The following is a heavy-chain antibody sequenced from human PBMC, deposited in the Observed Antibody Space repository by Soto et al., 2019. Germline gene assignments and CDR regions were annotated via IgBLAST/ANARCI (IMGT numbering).Heavy chain of an antibody. D-gene: IGHD3-22*01. CDR2: ISSSSSTI. V-gene: IGHV3-48*01. J-gene: IGHJ6*02. CDR3: AKAMGGYYYDSSGYSSYYGMDV. Sequence: GGSLRLSCAASGFTFSTYSMNWVRQAPGKGLEWVSYISSSSSTIFYTDSVKGRFTVSRDNAKNSLYLQMNSLRAEDTAVYYCAKAMGGYYYDSSGYSSYYGMDVWGQGTTVTVSS. CDR1: GFTFSTYS.